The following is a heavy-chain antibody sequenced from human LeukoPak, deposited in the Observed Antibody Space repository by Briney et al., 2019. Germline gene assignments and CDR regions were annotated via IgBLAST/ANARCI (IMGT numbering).Heavy chain of an antibody. V-gene: IGHV4-30-2*01. J-gene: IGHJ4*02. CDR1: GGSISSGGYS. D-gene: IGHD2-21*02. Sequence: PSETLPLTCAVSGGSISSGGYSWSWIRQPPGKGLEWIGYIYHSGSTYYNPSLKSRVTISVDRSKNQFSLKLSSVTAADTAVYYCARGVVVVTAAYYFDYWGQGTLVTVSS. CDR2: IYHSGST. CDR3: ARGVVVVTAAYYFDY.